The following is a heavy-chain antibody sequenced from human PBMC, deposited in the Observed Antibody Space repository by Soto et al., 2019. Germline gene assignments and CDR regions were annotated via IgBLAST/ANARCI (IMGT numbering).Heavy chain of an antibody. CDR2: FYYSENT. V-gene: IGHV4-39*01. Sequence: SETLSLTCSVSGGSISSRSYSWGWIRQPPGEGLEWIGTFYYSENTYCNPSLKSRVSISVDTSKNQFSLKLSSVTAADTAVYYCMLGSGWKDFDYWGQGTLVTVSS. CDR3: MLGSGWKDFDY. CDR1: GGSISSRSYS. J-gene: IGHJ4*02. D-gene: IGHD3-22*01.